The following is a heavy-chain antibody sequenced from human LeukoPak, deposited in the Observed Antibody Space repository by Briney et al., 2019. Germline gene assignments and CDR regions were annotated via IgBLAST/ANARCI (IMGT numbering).Heavy chain of an antibody. CDR2: ITWNSGSL. CDR1: GFKFGEYA. V-gene: IGHV3-9*01. Sequence: GRSLRLSCAASGFKFGEYAMHWVRQAPGKGLEWVAGITWNSGSLGYADSVKGRFTISRDNAKMSLYLQMNSLRPEDTALYYCANLGFWGQGTLVSVSS. CDR3: ANLGF. D-gene: IGHD2-15*01. J-gene: IGHJ4*02.